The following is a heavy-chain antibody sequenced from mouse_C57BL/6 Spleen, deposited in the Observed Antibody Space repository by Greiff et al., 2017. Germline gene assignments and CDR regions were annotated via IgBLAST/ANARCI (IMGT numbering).Heavy chain of an antibody. V-gene: IGHV3-6*01. D-gene: IGHD4-1*01. Sequence: VQLQQSGPGLVKPSQSLSLTCSVTGYSITSGYYWNWIRQFPGNKLEWMGYISYDGSNNYNPSLKNRISITRDTSKNQFFLKLNSVTTEDTATYYCARPLGLWYFDVWGTGTTVTVSS. CDR1: GYSITSGYY. CDR3: ARPLGLWYFDV. CDR2: ISYDGSN. J-gene: IGHJ1*03.